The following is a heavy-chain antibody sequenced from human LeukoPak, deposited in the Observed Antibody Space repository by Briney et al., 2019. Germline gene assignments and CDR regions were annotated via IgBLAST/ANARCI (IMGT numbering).Heavy chain of an antibody. Sequence: SETLSLTCTVSGGSVSSGSYYWSWIRQPPGKGLEWIGYIYYSGSTNYNPSLKSRVTISVDTSKNQFSLKLSSVTAADTAVYYCAAGLSADYWGQGTLVTVSS. CDR1: GGSVSSGSYY. CDR2: IYYSGST. J-gene: IGHJ4*02. CDR3: AAGLSADY. V-gene: IGHV4-61*01.